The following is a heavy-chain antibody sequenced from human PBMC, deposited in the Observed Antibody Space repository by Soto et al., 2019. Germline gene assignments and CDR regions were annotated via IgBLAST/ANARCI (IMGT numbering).Heavy chain of an antibody. J-gene: IGHJ4*02. CDR3: ARDLGGYASH. CDR1: GFTFSNYW. V-gene: IGHV3-74*01. Sequence: EVQLVESGGGLVQPGGSLRLSCAASGFTFSNYWMHWVRQAPGKGPVWVSRINTDGSTTNYADSVKGRFTISRDNAKNTLYLQTNSLGAEDTAVYYWARDLGGYASHWGQGTLVTVYS. CDR2: INTDGSTT. D-gene: IGHD3-16*01.